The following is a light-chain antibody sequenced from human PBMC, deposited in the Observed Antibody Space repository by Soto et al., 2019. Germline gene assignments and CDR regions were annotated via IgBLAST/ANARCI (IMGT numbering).Light chain of an antibody. CDR2: EVT. CDR1: SSDVGACNY. CDR3: SSYTSGSTLVV. J-gene: IGLJ2*01. V-gene: IGLV2-14*01. Sequence: QSALTQPASVSGSPGQSITISCTGSSSDVGACNYVSWYQQHPGKAPRLMIYEVTNQPSGVSNRFSGSKSGNTASLTISGLRAEDEADYYCSSYTSGSTLVVFGGGTKLTVL.